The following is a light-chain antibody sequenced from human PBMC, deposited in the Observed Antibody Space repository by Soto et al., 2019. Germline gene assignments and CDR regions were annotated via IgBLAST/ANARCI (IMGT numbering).Light chain of an antibody. Sequence: QSALAQPASVSGSPGQSITISCTGTGSDVGGYDYVSWYQHHPGKAPKVMIYEVTNRPSGVSNRFSGSKSGTSASLAITGLQAEDEADYYCHSYDTSLSVVFGGGTKVTVL. CDR1: GSDVGGYDY. J-gene: IGLJ2*01. V-gene: IGLV2-14*01. CDR3: HSYDTSLSVV. CDR2: EVT.